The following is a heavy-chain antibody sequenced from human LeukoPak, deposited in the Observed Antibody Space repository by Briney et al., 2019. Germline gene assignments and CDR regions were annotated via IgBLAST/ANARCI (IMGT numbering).Heavy chain of an antibody. CDR3: AKDRVELGSGWYFDY. D-gene: IGHD6-19*01. V-gene: IGHV3-30*18. J-gene: IGHJ4*02. CDR2: ISYDGSNK. Sequence: HPGGSLRLSCAASGFTFSSYGMHWVRQAPGKGLEWVAVISYDGSNKYYADSVKGRFTISRDNSKNTLYLQMNSLRAEDTAVYYCAKDRVELGSGWYFDYWGQGTLVTVSS. CDR1: GFTFSSYG.